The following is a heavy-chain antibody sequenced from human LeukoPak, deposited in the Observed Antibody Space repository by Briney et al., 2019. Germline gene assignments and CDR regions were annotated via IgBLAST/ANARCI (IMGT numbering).Heavy chain of an antibody. CDR2: ISGGGGST. Sequence: GGSLRLSCTASGFTFSGYSMNWVRQAPGKGLEWVSTISGGGGSTYYADSVKGRFTISRDNSKNTLYLQVNSLRAEDTAVYYCAKGGKWDVTPFDYWGQGTLVTVSS. CDR1: GFTFSGYS. CDR3: AKGGKWDVTPFDY. V-gene: IGHV3-23*01. J-gene: IGHJ4*02. D-gene: IGHD1-26*01.